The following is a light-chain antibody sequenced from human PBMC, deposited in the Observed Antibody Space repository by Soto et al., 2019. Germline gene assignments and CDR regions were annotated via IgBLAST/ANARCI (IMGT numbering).Light chain of an antibody. Sequence: IVMTQSPATLSVSPGERATLSCRASQSVGRSLAWYQQKPGQAPRLLIYDASNRATGVPARFSGSGSGTDFTLTISSLEPEDVVVYYYEQRDERGCVTFGSGTGLEIK. CDR1: QSVGRS. J-gene: IGKJ5*01. CDR3: EQRDERGCVT. V-gene: IGKV3-11*01. CDR2: DAS.